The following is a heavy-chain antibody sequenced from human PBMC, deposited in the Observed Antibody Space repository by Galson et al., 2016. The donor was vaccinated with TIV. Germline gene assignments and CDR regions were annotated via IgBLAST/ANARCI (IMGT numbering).Heavy chain of an antibody. V-gene: IGHV4-61*01. CDR3: ARETFTVVTVEYFYYYMDV. CDR1: GGSVSRGHSY. Sequence: SETLSLTCTVSGGSVSRGHSYWTWIRQPPGKGLEYIGYIYYSGSTNYNPSLESRVTISRDTSKNRFSLKLSPVTAADTAVYYCARETFTVVTVEYFYYYMDVWGKGTTVTVSS. D-gene: IGHD2-21*02. CDR2: IYYSGST. J-gene: IGHJ6*03.